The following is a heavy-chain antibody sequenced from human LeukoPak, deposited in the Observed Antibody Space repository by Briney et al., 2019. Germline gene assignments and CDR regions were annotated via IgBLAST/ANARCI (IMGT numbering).Heavy chain of an antibody. CDR2: IWYDGSNK. CDR1: GFTFSSYG. CDR3: ARAPTVVAAFDY. V-gene: IGHV3-33*01. Sequence: GRSLRLSCAASGFTFSSYGMHWVRQAPGKGLEWVAVIWYDGSNKYYADSVKGRFTISRDNSKNTLYLQMYSLRAEDTAVYYCARAPTVVAAFDYWGQGTLVTVSS. J-gene: IGHJ4*02. D-gene: IGHD2-15*01.